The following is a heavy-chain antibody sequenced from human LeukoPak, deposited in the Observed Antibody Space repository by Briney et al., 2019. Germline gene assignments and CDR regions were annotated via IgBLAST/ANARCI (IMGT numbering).Heavy chain of an antibody. J-gene: IGHJ4*02. CDR1: GFTFSDAW. Sequence: GGSLRLSCAASGFTFSDAWMSWVRQAPGKGLEWVGYIKSKTAGGTTDYAAPVKGRFTISRDDSKKTVYLQMNSLKIEDSAVYYCTTEYYSNGYNNWGQGTLVIVSS. CDR2: IKSKTAGGTT. D-gene: IGHD5-18*01. V-gene: IGHV3-15*01. CDR3: TTEYYSNGYNN.